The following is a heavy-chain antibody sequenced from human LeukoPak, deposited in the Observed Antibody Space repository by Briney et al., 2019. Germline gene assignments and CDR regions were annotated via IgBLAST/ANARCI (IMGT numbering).Heavy chain of an antibody. V-gene: IGHV3-49*04. Sequence: RSLRLSCTASGFTFGDYAMSWVRQAPGKGLEWVGFIKSQAFGGTTEYAASVRGRFTISRDDSKSIAYLQMNSLKTEDTAVYYCTRVRKNKTYYYDSSGYYFEYWGQGALVTVSS. D-gene: IGHD3-22*01. CDR2: IKSQAFGGTT. CDR1: GFTFGDYA. J-gene: IGHJ4*02. CDR3: TRVRKNKTYYYDSSGYYFEY.